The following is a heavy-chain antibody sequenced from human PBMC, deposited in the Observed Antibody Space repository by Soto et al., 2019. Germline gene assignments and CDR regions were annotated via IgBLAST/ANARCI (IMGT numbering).Heavy chain of an antibody. CDR3: AKGKGGYYDYDVGYHFDY. V-gene: IGHV3-30*18. D-gene: IGHD5-12*01. CDR2: LSYDGSNK. J-gene: IGHJ4*02. CDR1: GFTFSRYG. Sequence: QVQLVESGGGVVQPGRSLRLSCAASGFTFSRYGMHWVRQAPGKGLECVAVLSYDGSNKYYAGSVKGRFTISRDNSTNTLYLQMNSLRAADTAVYYCAKGKGGYYDYDVGYHFDYWGQGTLVSVSS.